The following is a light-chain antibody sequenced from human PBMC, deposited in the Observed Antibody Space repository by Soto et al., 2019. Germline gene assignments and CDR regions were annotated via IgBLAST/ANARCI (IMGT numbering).Light chain of an antibody. CDR2: LNSDGSH. CDR3: QTWGTGIQV. J-gene: IGLJ1*01. V-gene: IGLV4-69*01. Sequence: QAVVTQSPSASAALGASVKLTCTLSSGHSSYAIAWHQQKPEKGPRYLMKLNSDGSHSKGDGIPDRFSGSSSGAERYRTIASLQSEEEADYYCQTWGTGIQVFGTGTKLTVL. CDR1: SGHSSYA.